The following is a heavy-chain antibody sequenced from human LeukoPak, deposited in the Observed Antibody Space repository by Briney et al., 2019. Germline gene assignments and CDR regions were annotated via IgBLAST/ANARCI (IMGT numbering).Heavy chain of an antibody. CDR3: ARRFDS. J-gene: IGHJ4*02. V-gene: IGHV3-48*02. Sequence: GGSLRLSCAASGFTFSNYNMNWVRQAPVPRLHCVSHITSTPTISYPDSVKGPFTISRHNAKNSLYLQMNSLRDEDTAVYYCARRFDSWGQGTLVTVSS. CDR2: ITSTPTI. CDR1: GFTFSNYN.